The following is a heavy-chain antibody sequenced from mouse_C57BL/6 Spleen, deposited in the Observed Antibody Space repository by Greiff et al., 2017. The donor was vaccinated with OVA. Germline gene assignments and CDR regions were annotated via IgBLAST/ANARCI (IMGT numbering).Heavy chain of an antibody. V-gene: IGHV5-6*01. CDR1: GFTFSSYG. CDR2: ISSGGSYT. J-gene: IGHJ2*01. Sequence: EVHLVESGGDLVKPGGSLKLSCAASGFTFSSYGMSWVRQTPDKRLEWVATISSGGSYTYYPDSVKGRFIISRNNAKNTLYLQMSSLKSEDTAMYYCARRDYYGSIPYFDYWGQGTTLTVSS. CDR3: ARRDYYGSIPYFDY. D-gene: IGHD1-1*01.